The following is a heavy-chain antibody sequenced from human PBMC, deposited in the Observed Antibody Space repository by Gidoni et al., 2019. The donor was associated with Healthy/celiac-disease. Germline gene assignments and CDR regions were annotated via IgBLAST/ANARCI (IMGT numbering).Heavy chain of an antibody. V-gene: IGHV4-39*01. J-gene: IGHJ4*02. CDR2: IYYSGST. Sequence: QLQLQESGPGLVKPSETLSLTCTVSGGSISSSSYYWGWIRQPPGKGLEWIGSIYYSGSTYYNPSLKSRVTISVDTSKNQFSLKLSSVTAADTAVYYCARLGPSVGLDYWGQGTLDTVSS. D-gene: IGHD1-26*01. CDR3: ARLGPSVGLDY. CDR1: GGSISSSSYY.